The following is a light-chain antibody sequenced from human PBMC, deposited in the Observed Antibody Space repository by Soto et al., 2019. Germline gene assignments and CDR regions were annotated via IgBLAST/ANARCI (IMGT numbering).Light chain of an antibody. CDR2: WAS. CDR1: QSVLYSSNNKNY. J-gene: IGKJ1*01. CDR3: QQYYNTPWT. V-gene: IGKV4-1*01. Sequence: DIVMTQSPDSLAVSLGERATINCKSSQSVLYSSNNKNYLAGYQQKPGQPPNLLIYWASTRESGVPDRFSGSGSGTNFTLTISSLQAEDVAVYYCQQYYNTPWTFGQGTKVEIK.